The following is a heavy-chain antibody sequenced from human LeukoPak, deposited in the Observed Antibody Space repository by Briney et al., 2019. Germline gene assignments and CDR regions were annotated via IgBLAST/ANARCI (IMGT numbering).Heavy chain of an antibody. J-gene: IGHJ4*02. CDR3: ARVGGWAAMDY. CDR2: IYSGGST. V-gene: IGHV3-66*01. D-gene: IGHD5-18*01. CDR1: GLTVSSNY. Sequence: GGSLRLSCAGSGLTVSSNYMSWVRQAPGKGLEWVSVIYSGGSTYYADSVKGRFTISRDISKNTLYLQMNSLRAEDTAVYFCARVGGWAAMDYWGQGTLVTVSS.